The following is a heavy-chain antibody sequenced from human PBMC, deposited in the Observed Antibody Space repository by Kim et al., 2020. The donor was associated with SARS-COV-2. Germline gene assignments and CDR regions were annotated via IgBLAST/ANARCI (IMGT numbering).Heavy chain of an antibody. D-gene: IGHD3-10*02. CDR3: ARDSEAAMFSGPGY. J-gene: IGHJ4*02. V-gene: IGHV1-46*01. Sequence: AQKFQGRVTMTRDTSTSTVYMELSSLRSEDTAVYYCARDSEAAMFSGPGYWGQGTLVTVSA.